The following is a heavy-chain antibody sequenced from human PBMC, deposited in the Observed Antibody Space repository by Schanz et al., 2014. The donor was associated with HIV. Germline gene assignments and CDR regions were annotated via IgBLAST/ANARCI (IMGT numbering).Heavy chain of an antibody. CDR1: GFTFSSYA. CDR3: AREDGWFGDIYYFGLDV. V-gene: IGHV3-23*01. CDR2: ISGSGGST. Sequence: EVQLLESGGGLVQPGGSLRLSCAASGFTFSSYAMSWVRQDPGKGLEWVSAISGSGGSTYYADSVKGRFTISRDNAKNSLYLQMNTLRAEDTAVYYCAREDGWFGDIYYFGLDVWGRGTTVTVSS. D-gene: IGHD3-10*01. J-gene: IGHJ6*02.